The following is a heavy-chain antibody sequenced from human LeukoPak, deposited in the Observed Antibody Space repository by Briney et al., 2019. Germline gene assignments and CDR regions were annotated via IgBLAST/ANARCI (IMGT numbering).Heavy chain of an antibody. CDR3: ARLLAGSGYARDAFDI. V-gene: IGHV3-30*04. CDR1: GFTFSSYA. CDR2: MSYVGSNK. J-gene: IGHJ3*02. Sequence: GGSLRLSCVASGFTFSSYAMHWVRQAPGKGLEWVAVMSYVGSNKYYADSVKGRFTISRDNSKNTLYLQMNSLRAEDTAVYYCARLLAGSGYARDAFDIWGQGTMVTVSS. D-gene: IGHD3-22*01.